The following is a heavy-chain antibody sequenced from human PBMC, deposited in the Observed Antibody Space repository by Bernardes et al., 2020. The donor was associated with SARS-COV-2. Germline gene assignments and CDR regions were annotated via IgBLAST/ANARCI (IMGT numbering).Heavy chain of an antibody. Sequence: ASVKVSCKASGYTFTSYGISWVRQAPGQGLEWMGFIIAYNGNTNYAQKLQGRVTMTTDTSTSTAYMELRSLRSDDTAVYYCARAEGGTIFGVGIIGNNWFDPWGQGTLVTVSS. J-gene: IGHJ5*02. CDR1: GYTFTSYG. CDR3: ARAEGGTIFGVGIIGNNWFDP. CDR2: IIAYNGNT. V-gene: IGHV1-18*01. D-gene: IGHD3-3*01.